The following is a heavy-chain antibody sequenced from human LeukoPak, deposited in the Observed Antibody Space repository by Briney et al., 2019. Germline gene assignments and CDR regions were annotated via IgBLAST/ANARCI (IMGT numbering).Heavy chain of an antibody. CDR2: IYPDDSDT. V-gene: IGHV5-51*01. Sequence: GESLKISCKGSGYSFTSYWIAWVRQMPGKGLEWMGIIYPDDSDTRYSPSFQGQITITADKSISTAYLQWSSLKASDNAMYYCARQRRSSGWPNDYWGQGTLVTVSS. D-gene: IGHD6-19*01. CDR3: ARQRRSSGWPNDY. CDR1: GYSFTSYW. J-gene: IGHJ4*02.